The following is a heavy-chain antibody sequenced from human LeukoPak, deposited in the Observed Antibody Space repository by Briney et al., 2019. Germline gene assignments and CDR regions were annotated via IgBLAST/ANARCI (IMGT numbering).Heavy chain of an antibody. D-gene: IGHD3-3*02. CDR1: GGSISSSSYY. Sequence: PSETLSLTCTVSGGSISSSSYYWGWIRQPPGKGLEWIGNNYSRNPYYNPSLKSRVTISVDTSKNQFSLKLSSVTAADTAVYYCARVGPIISYMDVWGKGTTVTISS. V-gene: IGHV4-39*07. CDR2: NYSRNP. J-gene: IGHJ6*03. CDR3: ARVGPIISYMDV.